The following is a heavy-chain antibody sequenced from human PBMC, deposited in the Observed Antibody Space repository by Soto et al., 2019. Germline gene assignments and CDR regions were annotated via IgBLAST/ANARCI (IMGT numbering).Heavy chain of an antibody. CDR2: ISYDGSQK. Sequence: SLRLSCEASGFTFSESGMHWVRQAPGKGLEWVTLISYDGSQKYYIDSVKGRFAISRDNSKNTLYLQMNSLRVEDTAVYYCASSRYGIGAGMDVWGQGTTVTVSS. J-gene: IGHJ6*02. D-gene: IGHD3-16*01. CDR3: ASSRYGIGAGMDV. V-gene: IGHV3-30*03. CDR1: GFTFSESG.